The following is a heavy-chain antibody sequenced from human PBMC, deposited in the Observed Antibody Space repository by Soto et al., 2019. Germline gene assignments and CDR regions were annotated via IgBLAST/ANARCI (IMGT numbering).Heavy chain of an antibody. D-gene: IGHD2-2*01. J-gene: IGHJ6*03. CDR1: GFTVSSKY. Sequence: AGWSLRLSCAASGFTVSSKYMSWVRQAPGKGLEWVSLSNRGGSISYADSVKGRFTISRDSAKNTLYLQMNSLRAEDTAVYYCATHVGYCSSTSCLEYYYYYYMDVWGKGTTVTVSS. CDR3: ATHVGYCSSTSCLEYYYYYYMDV. V-gene: IGHV3-66*01. CDR2: SNRGGSI.